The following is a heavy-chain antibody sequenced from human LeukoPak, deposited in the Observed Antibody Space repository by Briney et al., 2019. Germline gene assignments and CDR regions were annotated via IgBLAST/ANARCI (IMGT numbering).Heavy chain of an antibody. D-gene: IGHD3-16*01. J-gene: IGHJ6*02. CDR2: MNQDGSEK. Sequence: PGGSLRLPCAGPGFTLSDSWIDWVRQAPGKGLEWVANMNQDGSEKDYVDSVKGRFTISRDNARNSLYLQMGSLRAEDTAVYYCATYTHWVAGDVWGQGTTVTVSS. CDR1: GFTLSDSW. CDR3: ATYTHWVAGDV. V-gene: IGHV3-7*01.